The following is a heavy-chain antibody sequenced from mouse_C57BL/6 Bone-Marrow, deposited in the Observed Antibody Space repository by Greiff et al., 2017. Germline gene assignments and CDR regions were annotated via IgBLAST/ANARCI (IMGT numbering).Heavy chain of an antibody. CDR3: ARGDYDGTPPWFAY. J-gene: IGHJ3*01. CDR2: IHPNSGST. CDR1: GYTFTSYW. V-gene: IGHV1-64*01. Sequence: VKLQQPGAELVKPGASVKLSCKASGYTFTSYWMHWVKQRPGQGLEWIGMIHPNSGSTNYNEKFKSKATLTVDKSSSTAYMQLSSLTSEDSAVYYCARGDYDGTPPWFAYWGQGTLVTVSA. D-gene: IGHD2-4*01.